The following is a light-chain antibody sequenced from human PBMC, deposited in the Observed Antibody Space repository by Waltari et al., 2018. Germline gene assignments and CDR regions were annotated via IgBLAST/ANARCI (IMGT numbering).Light chain of an antibody. J-gene: IGLJ2*01. CDR1: GSDIGYSNF. V-gene: IGLV2-14*03. CDR2: DVK. Sequence: QSALAQSASVSGSPGQSITISCTGTGSDIGYSNFVSWYPQHPGKAPKLLIFDVKRWSSGVSPRFSGSKSGNTASLTISGLQAEDEADYYCSSYTSTNTIIFGGGTKVTVL. CDR3: SSYTSTNTII.